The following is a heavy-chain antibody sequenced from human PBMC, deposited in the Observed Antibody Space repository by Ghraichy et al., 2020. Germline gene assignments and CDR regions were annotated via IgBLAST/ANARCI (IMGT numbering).Heavy chain of an antibody. J-gene: IGHJ6*02. Sequence: ASVKVSCKVSGYTLTELSMHWVRQAPGKGLEWMGGFDPEDGETIYAQKFQGRVTMTEDTSTDTAYMELSSLRSEDTAVYYCATDRIAAAGSNPPTIVGATKSYYYGMDVWGQGTTVTVSS. D-gene: IGHD6-13*01. CDR1: GYTLTELS. CDR3: ATDRIAAAGSNPPTIVGATKSYYYGMDV. CDR2: FDPEDGET. V-gene: IGHV1-24*01.